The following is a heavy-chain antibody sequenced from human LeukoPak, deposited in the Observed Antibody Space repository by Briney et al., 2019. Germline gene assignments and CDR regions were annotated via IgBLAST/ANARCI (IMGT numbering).Heavy chain of an antibody. CDR1: GFTFSSSW. CDR3: ARFIVVIPAAGARFDY. D-gene: IGHD2-2*01. V-gene: IGHV3-23*01. Sequence: GGSLRLSCVASGFTFSSSWMSWVRQAPGKGLEWVSAISGSGGSTYYADSVKGRFTISRDNSKNTLYLQMNSLRAEDTAVYYCARFIVVIPAAGARFDYWGQGTLVTVSS. CDR2: ISGSGGST. J-gene: IGHJ4*02.